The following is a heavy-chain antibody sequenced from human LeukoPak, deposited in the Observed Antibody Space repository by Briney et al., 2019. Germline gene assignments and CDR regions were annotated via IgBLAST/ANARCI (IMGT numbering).Heavy chain of an antibody. CDR3: ARVSRSTSCYRD. V-gene: IGHV3-7*01. CDR2: IKQDGSEK. D-gene: IGHD2-2*01. Sequence: GGSLRLSCEASGFTFSSYWMSWVRQAPGKGLEWVANIKQDGSEKYYVDSVKGRFTISRDNAKNSLYLQMNSLRAEDTAVYYCARVSRSTSCYRDWGQGTLVTVSS. J-gene: IGHJ4*02. CDR1: GFTFSSYW.